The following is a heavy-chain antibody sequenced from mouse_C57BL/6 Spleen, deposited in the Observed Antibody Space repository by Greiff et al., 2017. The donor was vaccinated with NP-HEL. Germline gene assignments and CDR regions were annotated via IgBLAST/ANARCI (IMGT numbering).Heavy chain of an antibody. J-gene: IGHJ1*03. V-gene: IGHV2-5*01. CDR3: AKKGGSYFDV. CDR2: IWRGGST. CDR1: GFSLHSYG. D-gene: IGHD3-2*02. Sequence: QVQLKQSGPGLVQPSQSLSITCTVSGFSLHSYGVHLVRQSPGKGLAWLGVIWRGGSTDSNAALMSRLSITKDNSQSQVFFKMNSLQAKDTATYSCAKKGGSYFDVWGTGTTVTVSS.